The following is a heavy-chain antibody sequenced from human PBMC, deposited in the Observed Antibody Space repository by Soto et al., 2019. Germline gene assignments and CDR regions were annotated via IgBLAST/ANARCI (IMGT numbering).Heavy chain of an antibody. V-gene: IGHV4-59*01. J-gene: IGHJ6*03. CDR2: IYYSGST. D-gene: IGHD3-9*01. CDR1: GGSISSYY. Sequence: QVQLQESGPGLVKPSETLSLTCTVSGGSISSYYWSWIRQPPGKGLEWIGYIYYSGSTNYNPSLKGRVPISVDTSKTQFSLKLSFVTAADTAVYYCASRKNYDILTGYNTSYSYSMDVWGKGTTFPVSS. CDR3: ASRKNYDILTGYNTSYSYSMDV.